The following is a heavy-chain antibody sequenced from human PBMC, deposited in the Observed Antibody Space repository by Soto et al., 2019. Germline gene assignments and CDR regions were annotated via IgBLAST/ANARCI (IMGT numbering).Heavy chain of an antibody. J-gene: IGHJ4*02. CDR3: ARGILWFGEVQGFDY. CDR2: IGTAGDT. V-gene: IGHV3-13*01. CDR1: GFTLSSYD. D-gene: IGHD3-10*01. Sequence: EVQLVESGGGLVQPGGSLRLSCAASGFTLSSYDMHWVRQATGKGLEWVSAIGTAGDTYYPGSVKGRFTISRENAKNSLYLQMNSLRAEDTAVYYCARGILWFGEVQGFDYWGQGTLVTVSS.